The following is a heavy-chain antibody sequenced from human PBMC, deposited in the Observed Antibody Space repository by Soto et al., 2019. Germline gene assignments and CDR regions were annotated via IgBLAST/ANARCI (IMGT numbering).Heavy chain of an antibody. J-gene: IGHJ4*02. D-gene: IGHD3-22*01. CDR2: IIPIFGTA. Sequence: SVKVSCKASGCTLSIYAISWVRQAPGQGLEWMGGIIPIFGTANYAQKFQGRVTITADKSTSTAYMELSSLRSEDTAVYYCASSVDDDSSGYYPLDYWGQGTLVTVSS. CDR3: ASSVDDDSSGYYPLDY. CDR1: GCTLSIYA. V-gene: IGHV1-69*06.